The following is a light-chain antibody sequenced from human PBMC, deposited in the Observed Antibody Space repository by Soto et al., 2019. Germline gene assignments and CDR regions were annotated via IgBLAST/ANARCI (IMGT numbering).Light chain of an antibody. V-gene: IGKV2-30*01. Sequence: DVVVTQSPLSLPVTLGQPASISCRSSQNLVYTDGNTYLNWYQQRPGQSPRRLIYKVSNRDSGVPNRFGGRGSGTDFTLKISRVEAEDVGLYYRMQGTLWYTFGQGTKLEIK. CDR3: MQGTLWYT. J-gene: IGKJ2*01. CDR1: QNLVYTDGNTY. CDR2: KVS.